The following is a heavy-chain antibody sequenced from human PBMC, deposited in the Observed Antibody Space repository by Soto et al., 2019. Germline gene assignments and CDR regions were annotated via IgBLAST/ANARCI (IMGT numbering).Heavy chain of an antibody. Sequence: VGSLRLSCAASGFIFSTYAMSWVRQAPGKGLEWVSGISGSGGSTYYADFVKGRFTISRDNSKKTLYLQMNSLRAEDTAIYYCASQIVVATTRFDPWGQGTLVTVSS. D-gene: IGHD2-15*01. CDR3: ASQIVVATTRFDP. V-gene: IGHV3-23*01. CDR2: ISGSGGST. CDR1: GFIFSTYA. J-gene: IGHJ5*02.